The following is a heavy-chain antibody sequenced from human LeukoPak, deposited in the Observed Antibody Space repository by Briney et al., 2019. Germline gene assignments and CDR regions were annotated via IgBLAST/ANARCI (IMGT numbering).Heavy chain of an antibody. CDR3: AKDDCSSTSCYIV. J-gene: IGHJ4*02. D-gene: IGHD2-2*02. Sequence: PGGSLRLSCAASGFTFSSYAMSWVRQAPGKGLEWVSAISGSGGSTYYADSVKGRFTISRDNSKNTLYPQMNSLRAEDTAVYYCAKDDCSSTSCYIVWGQGTLVTVSS. V-gene: IGHV3-23*01. CDR1: GFTFSSYA. CDR2: ISGSGGST.